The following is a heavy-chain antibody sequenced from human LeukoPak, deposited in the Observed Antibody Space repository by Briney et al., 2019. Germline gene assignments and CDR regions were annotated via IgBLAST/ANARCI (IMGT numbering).Heavy chain of an antibody. Sequence: PSETLSLTCTVSGGSISSYYWSWIRQPPGKGLEWIGYIYYSGSTNYNPSLKSRVTISVDTSKNQFSLKLSSVTAAGTAVYYCARGVVAASGWFDPWGQGTLVTVSS. D-gene: IGHD2-15*01. J-gene: IGHJ5*02. V-gene: IGHV4-59*01. CDR3: ARGVVAASGWFDP. CDR1: GGSISSYY. CDR2: IYYSGST.